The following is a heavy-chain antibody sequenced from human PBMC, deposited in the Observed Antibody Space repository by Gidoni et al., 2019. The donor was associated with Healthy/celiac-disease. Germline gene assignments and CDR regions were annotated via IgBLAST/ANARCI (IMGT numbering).Heavy chain of an antibody. V-gene: IGHV3-30*18. D-gene: IGHD3-3*01. CDR3: AKEGQEITIFGVAKLGADF. CDR1: GFTFSACG. J-gene: IGHJ4*02. CDR2: ISDDGSDK. Sequence: QVQLVESGGGVVQPGRSLRLSCAASGFTFSACGMHWVRQAPGKGLEWVAVISDDGSDKYYADSVKGRFTISRDNSKNTLYLQMNSLSGDDTAVYYCAKEGQEITIFGVAKLGADFWGQGTLVTVSS.